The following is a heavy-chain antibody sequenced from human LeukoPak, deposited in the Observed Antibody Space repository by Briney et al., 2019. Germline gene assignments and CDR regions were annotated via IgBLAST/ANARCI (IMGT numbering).Heavy chain of an antibody. Sequence: QPGGSLRLSCAASGFTFSNYWMSWVRQAPGKGLEWVANIKQDGSEKYYVDSVKGRFTISRDNAKNSLYLQMNSLRAEDTAVYYCARDPRGYCSTTSCQGNAFDIWGQGTLVTVSS. CDR2: IKQDGSEK. J-gene: IGHJ3*02. CDR3: ARDPRGYCSTTSCQGNAFDI. V-gene: IGHV3-7*01. D-gene: IGHD2-2*01. CDR1: GFTFSNYW.